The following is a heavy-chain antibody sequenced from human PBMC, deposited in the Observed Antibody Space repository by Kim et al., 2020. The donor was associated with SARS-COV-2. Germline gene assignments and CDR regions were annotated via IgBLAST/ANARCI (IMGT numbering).Heavy chain of an antibody. V-gene: IGHV3-74*01. CDR2: INSDGSST. Sequence: GGSLRLSCAASGFTFSSYWMHWVRQAPGKGLVWVSRINSDGSSTSYADSVKGRFTISRDNAKNTLYLQMNSLRAEDTAVYYCATLGHHQLWHPFDYWGQGTLVTVSS. CDR3: ATLGHHQLWHPFDY. J-gene: IGHJ4*02. CDR1: GFTFSSYW. D-gene: IGHD5-18*01.